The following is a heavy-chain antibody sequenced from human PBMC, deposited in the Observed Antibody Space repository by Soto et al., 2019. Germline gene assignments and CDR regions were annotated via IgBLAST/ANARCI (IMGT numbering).Heavy chain of an antibody. J-gene: IGHJ4*02. CDR2: IFPLTDIP. D-gene: IGHD1-1*01. CDR3: ARGTFVVLNYFES. Sequence: QVQLVQSGTEVKKPGSSVKVSCKASGGTFRNYPINWVRQAPGQGLEWMGSIFPLTDIPDYAQNFQARLTISADKSTRTAYMELSSLTADDTAMYVCARGTFVVLNYFESWGQGTLVTVSS. V-gene: IGHV1-69*02. CDR1: GGTFRNYP.